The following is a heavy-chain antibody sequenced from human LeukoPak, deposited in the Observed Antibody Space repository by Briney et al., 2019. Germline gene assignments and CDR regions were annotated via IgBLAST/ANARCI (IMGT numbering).Heavy chain of an antibody. Sequence: ASVKVSCKASGGTFSSYAISWVRQAPGQGLEWMGGIIPIFGTANYAQKFQGRVTITADESTSTAYMELSSLRSDDTAVYYCARDPTYYYDSSGSGSIDYWGQGTLVTVSS. CDR1: GGTFSSYA. V-gene: IGHV1-69*13. CDR3: ARDPTYYYDSSGSGSIDY. J-gene: IGHJ4*02. CDR2: IIPIFGTA. D-gene: IGHD3-22*01.